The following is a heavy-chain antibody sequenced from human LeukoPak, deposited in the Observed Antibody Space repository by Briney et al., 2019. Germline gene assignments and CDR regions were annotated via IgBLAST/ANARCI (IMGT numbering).Heavy chain of an antibody. CDR1: GGSISSSSYY. CDR2: IYYSGSP. CDR3: ARHSGGTYYTPLNN. Sequence: SETLSLTCTVSGGSISSSSYYWAWIRQPPGKGLEWIGSIYYSGSPYYNPSLESRVTISVDTSKNQFSLNLSSVTAADTAVYYCARHSGGTYYTPLNNWGQGTHVTVSS. J-gene: IGHJ4*02. D-gene: IGHD1-26*01. V-gene: IGHV4-39*01.